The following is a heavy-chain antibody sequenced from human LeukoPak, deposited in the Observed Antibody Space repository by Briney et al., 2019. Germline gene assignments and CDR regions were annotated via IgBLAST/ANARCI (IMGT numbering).Heavy chain of an antibody. J-gene: IGHJ6*02. Sequence: PGGSLRLSWAASGFTVSDNYMSWVRQAPGKGLEWVASINHNGNVNYYVDSVKGRFTISRDNAKNSLYLQMSNLRAEDTAVYFCARGGGLDVWGQGATVTVSS. CDR1: GFTVSDNY. CDR3: ARGGGLDV. V-gene: IGHV3-7*03. D-gene: IGHD3-16*01. CDR2: INHNGNVN.